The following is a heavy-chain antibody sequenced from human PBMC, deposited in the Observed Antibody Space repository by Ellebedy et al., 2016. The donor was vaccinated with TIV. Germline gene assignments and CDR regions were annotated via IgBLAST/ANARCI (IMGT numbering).Heavy chain of an antibody. V-gene: IGHV1-18*01. CDR3: ARDPGHSVEVSVALGIDY. Sequence: ASVKVSXXASGYTFTSYGISWVRQAPGQGLEWMGWISANSGNTNYAQKLQGRVTLTIDRSTSSAYMELRSLRSDDTAVYYCARDPGHSVEVSVALGIDYWGQGTLVAVSS. CDR2: ISANSGNT. J-gene: IGHJ4*02. CDR1: GYTFTSYG. D-gene: IGHD2-2*01.